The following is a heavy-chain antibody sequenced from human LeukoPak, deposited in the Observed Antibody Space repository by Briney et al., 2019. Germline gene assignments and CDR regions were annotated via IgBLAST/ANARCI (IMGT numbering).Heavy chain of an antibody. V-gene: IGHV1-2*02. Sequence: ASVKVSCKASAYSLTDHYIHWVRQAPGEGLEWMGWISPNTGGTIYAQKFQGRVTMTRDTSIITAYMELTNLRSDDTAFYYCAREVGRGTFDIWGQGTMVTVSS. D-gene: IGHD1-26*01. CDR1: AYSLTDHY. J-gene: IGHJ3*02. CDR2: ISPNTGGT. CDR3: AREVGRGTFDI.